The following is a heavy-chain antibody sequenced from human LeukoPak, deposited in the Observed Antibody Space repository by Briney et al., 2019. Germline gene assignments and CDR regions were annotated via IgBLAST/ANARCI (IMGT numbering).Heavy chain of an antibody. CDR2: IYSSGNT. D-gene: IGHD1-26*01. Sequence: SETLSLTCTVSGGSITSSSFYWGWVRQPPGKGLEWIGSIYSSGNTYYNPSLRSRLTISVDTSKNQFSLNLSSVTAADTAVYYCARDYLGAGTVGATSGYWGQGTLVTVSS. CDR3: ARDYLGAGTVGATSGY. CDR1: GGSITSSSFY. J-gene: IGHJ4*02. V-gene: IGHV4-39*02.